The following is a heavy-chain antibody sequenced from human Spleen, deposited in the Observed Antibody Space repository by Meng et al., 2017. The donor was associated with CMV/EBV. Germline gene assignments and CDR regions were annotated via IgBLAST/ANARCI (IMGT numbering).Heavy chain of an antibody. J-gene: IGHJ4*02. Sequence: SWIRQPPGKELEWIGEINHSGSTNYNPSLKSRVTISVDTSKNQFSLKLSSVTAADTAVYYCARVRTFPPLSYCSSTSCYPRGSYFDYWGQGTLVTVSS. D-gene: IGHD2-2*01. CDR3: ARVRTFPPLSYCSSTSCYPRGSYFDY. CDR2: INHSGST. V-gene: IGHV4-34*01.